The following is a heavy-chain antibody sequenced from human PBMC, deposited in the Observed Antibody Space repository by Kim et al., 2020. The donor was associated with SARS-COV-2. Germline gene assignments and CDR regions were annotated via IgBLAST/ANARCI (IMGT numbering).Heavy chain of an antibody. CDR2: IKQDGSEK. V-gene: IGHV3-7*01. CDR3: ARSFGYCSSTSCYLPLRYYYYGMDV. CDR1: GFTFSRYW. D-gene: IGHD2-2*01. Sequence: GGSLRLSCAASGFTFSRYWMSWVRQAPGKGLEWVANIKQDGSEKHYVDSVKGRFTISRDNAKNSLYLQMNSLRAEDTAVYYCARSFGYCSSTSCYLPLRYYYYGMDVWGQGTTVTVSS. J-gene: IGHJ6*02.